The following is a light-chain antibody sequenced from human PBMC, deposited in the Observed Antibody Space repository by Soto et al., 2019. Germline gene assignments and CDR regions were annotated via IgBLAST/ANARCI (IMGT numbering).Light chain of an antibody. J-gene: IGLJ2*01. CDR2: DVS. V-gene: IGLV2-14*01. CDR1: SSDVGGYNY. CDR3: SSFTSSTTPV. Sequence: QSVLTQPASVSGSPGQSITISCTGTSSDVGGYNYVSWYQQHPGKAPKLMIYDVSNRPSGVSNRFSGSKSGNTASLTISGLQAEDEADYYCSSFTSSTTPVFGGGPKVTVL.